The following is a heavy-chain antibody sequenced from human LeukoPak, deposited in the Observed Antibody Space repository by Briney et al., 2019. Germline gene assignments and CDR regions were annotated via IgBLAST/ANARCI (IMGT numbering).Heavy chain of an antibody. V-gene: IGHV1-18*01. J-gene: IGHJ4*02. CDR2: ISAYNGNT. Sequence: ASVKVSCKASGYTFTSYGISWVRQAPGQGLEWMGWISAYNGNTNYAQKLQGRVTMTTDTSTSTAYMELRGLRSDDTAVYYCARDAGIAVAGPLGLDYWGQGTLVTVSS. CDR1: GYTFTSYG. D-gene: IGHD6-19*01. CDR3: ARDAGIAVAGPLGLDY.